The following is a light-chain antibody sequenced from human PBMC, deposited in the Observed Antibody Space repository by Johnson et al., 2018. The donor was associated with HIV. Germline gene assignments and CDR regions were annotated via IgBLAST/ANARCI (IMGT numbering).Light chain of an antibody. CDR1: SSDMGNYA. J-gene: IGLJ1*01. CDR2: DND. V-gene: IGLV1-51*01. Sequence: QSVLTQPPSVSAAPGQKVTISCSGSSSDMGNYAVSWYQQLPGTAPKLLIFDNDKRPSGIPDRFSDSQSGTSATLAITGRQTWDEADYYCGTWATSLGAQYVCGSGTKVTVL. CDR3: GTWATSLGAQYV.